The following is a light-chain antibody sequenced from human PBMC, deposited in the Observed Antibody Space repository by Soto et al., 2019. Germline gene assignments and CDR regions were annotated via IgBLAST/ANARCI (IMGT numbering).Light chain of an antibody. CDR3: QHYYKGSPIT. CDR1: PTIDSN. Sequence: IVMTQSPGTLSVFPGGSATLSCRASPTIDSNLAWYQHKPGQAPRLLVYGASTRATGIPVRFSGSGSGTEFTLTISSLQSDDFAVYYCQHYYKGSPITFGQGTRLEN. CDR2: GAS. J-gene: IGKJ5*01. V-gene: IGKV3-15*01.